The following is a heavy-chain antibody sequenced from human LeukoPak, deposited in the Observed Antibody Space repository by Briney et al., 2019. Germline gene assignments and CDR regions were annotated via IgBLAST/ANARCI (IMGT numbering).Heavy chain of an antibody. CDR1: GFTFSSYA. Sequence: PGGSLRLSCAASGFTFSSYAMHWVRQAPGRGLEWVAVRSYDGSNKYYANSVKGRFTISRDNSKNTLYLQMNSLRAEDTAVYYCAREENYYDSSGAPLDYWGQGTLVTVSS. CDR2: RSYDGSNK. CDR3: AREENYYDSSGAPLDY. J-gene: IGHJ4*02. V-gene: IGHV3-30-3*01. D-gene: IGHD3-22*01.